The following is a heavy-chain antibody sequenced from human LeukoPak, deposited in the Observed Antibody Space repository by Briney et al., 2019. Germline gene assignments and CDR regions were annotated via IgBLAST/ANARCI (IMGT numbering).Heavy chain of an antibody. CDR2: INPAGGST. CDR1: GYTFTSYY. D-gene: IGHD3-22*01. CDR3: ARGRGVHDSHTYDYFDY. V-gene: IGHV1-46*01. Sequence: ASMKVSCKASGYTFTSYYIHWVRQAPGQGLEWTGIINPAGGSTTYAQKFQGSRLTLTRDTSTSTVYMELSSLRSEDTAVYYCARGRGVHDSHTYDYFDYWGQGSLVTVSS. J-gene: IGHJ4*02.